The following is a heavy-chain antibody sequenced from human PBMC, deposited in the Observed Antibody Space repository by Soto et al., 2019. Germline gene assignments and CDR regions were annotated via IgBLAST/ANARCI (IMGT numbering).Heavy chain of an antibody. D-gene: IGHD3-22*01. V-gene: IGHV1-2*02. CDR2: VHPDSGGT. CDR3: ARGAQGFFPVSGIYFYFDH. J-gene: IGHJ4*02. CDR1: GYIFTDHL. Sequence: ASVKVSCKTSGYIFTDHLIHWVRQSPGQGLQWVGWVHPDSGGTNVAQAFQDRVTMTADTSITKAYMDLARLRPDDTAIFYCARGAQGFFPVSGIYFYFDHWGQGTPVTVSS.